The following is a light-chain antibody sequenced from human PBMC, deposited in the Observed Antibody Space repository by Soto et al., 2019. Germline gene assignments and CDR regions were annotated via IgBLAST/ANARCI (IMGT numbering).Light chain of an antibody. Sequence: LTQPASVSGSPGQSITISCTGTSSEFSVYNYVSWYQQHPGKAPKLLIYDVSYRPSGVSNRFSGSKSGNTASLTISGLQAEDEAYYFCSSYTSTITFYVFGTGTKVTVL. J-gene: IGLJ1*01. V-gene: IGLV2-14*01. CDR1: SSEFSVYNY. CDR3: SSYTSTITFYV. CDR2: DVS.